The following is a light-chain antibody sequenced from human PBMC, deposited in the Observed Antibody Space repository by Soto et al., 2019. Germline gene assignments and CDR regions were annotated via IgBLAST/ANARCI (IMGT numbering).Light chain of an antibody. Sequence: SSELTQPPSVSVAPGKTARITCGGANIGSKSVQWYQQKPGQAPVLVIYYDRERPSGIHERFSGSNSGNTATLTISRVEAGDEADYHCQVWDSTSDHAGLFGGGTKLTVL. CDR2: YDR. V-gene: IGLV3-21*04. CDR3: QVWDSTSDHAGL. J-gene: IGLJ2*01. CDR1: NIGSKS.